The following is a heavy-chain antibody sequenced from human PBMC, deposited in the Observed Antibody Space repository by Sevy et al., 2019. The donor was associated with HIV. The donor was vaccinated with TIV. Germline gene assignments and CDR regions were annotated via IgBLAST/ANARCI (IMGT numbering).Heavy chain of an antibody. Sequence: ASVKVSCKASGYTFTSHGISWVRQAPGQGLEWMGWISAYNGNTNYAQKLQGRVTMTTDTSTSTAYMELRSLRSDDTAVYYCARGGYCTGGVCYRGRGVFDYWGQGTLVTVSS. J-gene: IGHJ4*02. CDR2: ISAYNGNT. CDR1: GYTFTSHG. D-gene: IGHD2-8*02. V-gene: IGHV1-18*01. CDR3: ARGGYCTGGVCYRGRGVFDY.